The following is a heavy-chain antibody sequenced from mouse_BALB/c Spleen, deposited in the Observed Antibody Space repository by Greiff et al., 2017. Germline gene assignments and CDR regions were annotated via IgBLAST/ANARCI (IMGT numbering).Heavy chain of an antibody. D-gene: IGHD1-1*01. CDR2: ISSGSSTI. J-gene: IGHJ3*01. CDR3: ASYYEGAY. CDR1: GFTFSSFG. V-gene: IGHV5-17*02. Sequence: VQLKESGGGLVQPGGSRKLSCAASGFTFSSFGMHWVRQAPEKGLEWVAYISSGSSTIYYADTVKGRFTISRDNPKNTLFLQMTSLRSEDTAMYYCASYYEGAYWGQGTLVTVSA.